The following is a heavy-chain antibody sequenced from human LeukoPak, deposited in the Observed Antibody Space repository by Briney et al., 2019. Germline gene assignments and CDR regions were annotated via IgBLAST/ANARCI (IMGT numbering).Heavy chain of an antibody. V-gene: IGHV3-53*01. Sequence: GGSLRLSCAASGFTVSTNYMSWVRQAPGKGLEWVSVIHSGGSTYYADSVKGRFTISRDNSKNTLYLQMNSLRAEDTAVYHCARDLVGVPAAIGYWGQGTLVTVSS. D-gene: IGHD2-2*01. CDR3: ARDLVGVPAAIGY. CDR2: IHSGGST. CDR1: GFTVSTNY. J-gene: IGHJ4*02.